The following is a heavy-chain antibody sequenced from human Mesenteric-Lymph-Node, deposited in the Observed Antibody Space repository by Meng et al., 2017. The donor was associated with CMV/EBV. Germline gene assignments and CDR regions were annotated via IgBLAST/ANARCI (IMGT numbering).Heavy chain of an antibody. CDR1: GDSISNNTYS. CDR2: VHHSGTT. J-gene: IGHJ4*02. D-gene: IGHD3-22*01. CDR3: ARRGNYDSDYSEY. V-gene: IGHV4-39*01. Sequence: HLHLQEQGPGLVKPSETLSLSFMVSGDSISNNTYSWTWIRQPPGKGLEWIGSVHHSGTTYYNPSLKGRLTISVDTSANLFSLRLTTVTAADTATYYCARRGNYDSDYSEYWGQGTLVTVSS.